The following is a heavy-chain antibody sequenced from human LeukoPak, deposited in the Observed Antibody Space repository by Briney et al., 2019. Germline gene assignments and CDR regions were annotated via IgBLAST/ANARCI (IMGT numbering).Heavy chain of an antibody. D-gene: IGHD5-18*01. CDR3: ASATVDTAMVIDY. CDR2: IYYSGST. J-gene: IGHJ4*02. Sequence: SETLSLTCTVSGGSISSYYWSWIRQPPGKGLEWIGYIYYSGSTNYNPSLKSRVTISVDTSKNQFSLKLSSVTAADTAVYYCASATVDTAMVIDYWGQGTLVTVSS. V-gene: IGHV4-59*08. CDR1: GGSISSYY.